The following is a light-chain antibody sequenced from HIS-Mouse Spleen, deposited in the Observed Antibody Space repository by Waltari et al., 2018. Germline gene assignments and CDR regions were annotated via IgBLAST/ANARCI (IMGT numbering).Light chain of an antibody. CDR3: QQYYSTRFT. V-gene: IGKV4-1*01. CDR1: QSVLYSSNNKNY. CDR2: WAS. Sequence: DIVMTQSPDSLAVSLGERATINCKSGQSVLYSSNNKNYLAWYQQKPGQPPKLLIYWASTRESGVPDRFSGSGSGPDFTLTISSLQAEDVAVYYCQQYYSTRFTFGPGTKVDIK. J-gene: IGKJ3*01.